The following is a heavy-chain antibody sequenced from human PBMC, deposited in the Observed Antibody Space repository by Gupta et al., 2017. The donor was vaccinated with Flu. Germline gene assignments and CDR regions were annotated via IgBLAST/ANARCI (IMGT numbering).Heavy chain of an antibody. Sequence: VHLVESGGDLVQPGGSLRLSCAASGVTFSDCHMSWVRQAPGRGLEWLADIGSGGNTDYADSGRGRFTISRDNAKNSLYLQMNSLRDEDTAVYYCARDFDWAFQHWGQGILGTVSS. J-gene: IGHJ1*01. CDR1: GVTFSDCH. V-gene: IGHV3-11*06. CDR2: IGSGGNT. D-gene: IGHD3-9*01. CDR3: ARDFDWAFQH.